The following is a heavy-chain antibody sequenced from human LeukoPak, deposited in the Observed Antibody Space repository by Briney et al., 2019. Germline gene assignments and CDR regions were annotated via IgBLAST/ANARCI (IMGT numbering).Heavy chain of an antibody. V-gene: IGHV3-74*01. Sequence: GGSLRLSCAASGFTFSSYWVHWVRQAPGKGLVWVSRINSDGSSTSYADSVKGRFTISRDNAKNTLYLQMNSLRAEDTAVYYCARGQPLYSSGWLYYFDYWGQGTLVTVSS. CDR3: ARGQPLYSSGWLYYFDY. CDR1: GFTFSSYW. J-gene: IGHJ4*02. D-gene: IGHD6-19*01. CDR2: INSDGSST.